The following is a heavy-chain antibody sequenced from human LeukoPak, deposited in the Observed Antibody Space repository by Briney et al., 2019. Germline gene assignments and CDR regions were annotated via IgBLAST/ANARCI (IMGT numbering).Heavy chain of an antibody. Sequence: PGGSLRLSCAASGFTFSNYWMSWVRQAPGKGLEWVANIKQDGSEKYYVDSVKGRFTISRDNAKNSLYLQMNSLRAEDTAVYYCARDLYRIVAVPHYFDYWGQGTLVTVSS. CDR2: IKQDGSEK. J-gene: IGHJ4*02. D-gene: IGHD3-22*01. CDR1: GFTFSNYW. V-gene: IGHV3-7*01. CDR3: ARDLYRIVAVPHYFDY.